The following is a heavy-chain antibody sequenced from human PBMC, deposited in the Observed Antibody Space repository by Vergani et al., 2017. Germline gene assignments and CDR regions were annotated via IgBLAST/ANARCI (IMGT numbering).Heavy chain of an antibody. Sequence: LVDSGGGLVQPGGSLRLSCAASSFSVSSHYMTWVRQPPGKGLEWVATINIGGRTSYADSVKGRLTLTRDDSKNTLHLQMNSLRPEDTAVYYCARGMTTETTDLDGFDIWGQGTMVSVSS. D-gene: IGHD4-17*01. CDR1: SFSVSSHY. V-gene: IGHV3-66*02. CDR3: ARGMTTETTDLDGFDI. J-gene: IGHJ3*02. CDR2: INIGGRT.